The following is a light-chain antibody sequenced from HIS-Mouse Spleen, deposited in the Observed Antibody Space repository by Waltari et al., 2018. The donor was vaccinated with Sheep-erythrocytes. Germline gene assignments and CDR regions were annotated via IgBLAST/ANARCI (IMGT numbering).Light chain of an antibody. J-gene: IGLJ3*02. CDR3: CSYAGSYTFWV. CDR1: SSAVGGSHY. CDR2: DVS. Sequence: QSALTQPRSVSGSPGQSVTISCTGTSSAVGGSHYVSWYQQHPGKAPKLMIYDVSKRPSGVPDRFSGSKSGNTASLTISGLQAEDEADYYCCSYAGSYTFWVFGGWTKLTVL. V-gene: IGLV2-11*01.